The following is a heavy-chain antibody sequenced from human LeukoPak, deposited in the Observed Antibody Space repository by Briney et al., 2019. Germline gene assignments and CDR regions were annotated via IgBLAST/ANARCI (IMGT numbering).Heavy chain of an antibody. J-gene: IGHJ4*02. D-gene: IGHD2-2*01. CDR3: ARGLCTSTSCYQGPFDY. V-gene: IGHV3-15*01. CDR1: GFILSSAW. Sequence: GGSLRLSCAASGFILSSAWMTWVRQAPGKGLEWVGHIKNKTNGGTTDYAAPVKGRFVISRDDSKNTLYLQMNSLRTEDSAVYYCARGLCTSTSCYQGPFDYWGQGMLVTVSS. CDR2: IKNKTNGGTT.